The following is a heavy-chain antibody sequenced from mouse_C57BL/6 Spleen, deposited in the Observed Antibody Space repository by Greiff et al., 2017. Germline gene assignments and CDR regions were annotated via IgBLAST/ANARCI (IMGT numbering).Heavy chain of an antibody. Sequence: QVQLQQSGPGLVAPSQSLSITCTVSGFSLTSYGVHWVRQPPGKGLEWLVVIWSDGSTTYNSALKSRLSISKDNSKSQVFLKMNSLQTDDTAMYYCARQGTTVVGAMDYWGQGTSVTVSS. V-gene: IGHV2-6-1*01. J-gene: IGHJ4*01. CDR2: IWSDGST. CDR1: GFSLTSYG. D-gene: IGHD1-1*01. CDR3: ARQGTTVVGAMDY.